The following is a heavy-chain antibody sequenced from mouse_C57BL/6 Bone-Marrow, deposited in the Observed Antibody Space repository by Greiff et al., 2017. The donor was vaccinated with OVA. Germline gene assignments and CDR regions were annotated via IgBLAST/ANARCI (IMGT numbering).Heavy chain of an antibody. CDR3: ARRGPATGWFAY. J-gene: IGHJ3*01. CDR2: IYPRSGNT. Sequence: QVQLQQSGAELARPGASVKLSCKASGYTFTSYGISWVKQRTGQGLEWVGEIYPRSGNTYYNEKFKGKATLTADKSSSTAYMELRSLTSEDSAVYFCARRGPATGWFAYWGQGTLVTVSA. V-gene: IGHV1-81*01. D-gene: IGHD1-2*01. CDR1: GYTFTSYG.